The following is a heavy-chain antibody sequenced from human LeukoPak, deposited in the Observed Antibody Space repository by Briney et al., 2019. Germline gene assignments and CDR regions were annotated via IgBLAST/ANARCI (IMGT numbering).Heavy chain of an antibody. D-gene: IGHD1-7*01. Sequence: PGGSLRLSCAASGLPFSHSGMHWVRQAPGKGLEWVAFIRYDGSNKYYADSVKGRFTISRDNSKNALYLQMNSLRGEDTDVYYCFGITVTDVPYWGQGTLVTVSS. J-gene: IGHJ4*02. V-gene: IGHV3-30*02. CDR3: FGITVTDVPY. CDR2: IRYDGSNK. CDR1: GLPFSHSG.